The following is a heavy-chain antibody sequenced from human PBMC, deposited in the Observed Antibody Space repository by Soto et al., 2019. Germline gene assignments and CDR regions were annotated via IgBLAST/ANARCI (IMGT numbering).Heavy chain of an antibody. CDR3: AIKYYDFWSGYYYYFDY. J-gene: IGHJ4*02. V-gene: IGHV4-39*01. D-gene: IGHD3-3*01. CDR1: GGSISSSSYY. CDR2: IYYSGST. Sequence: SETLSLTCTVSGGSISSSSYYWGWIRQPPGKGLEWIGSIYYSGSTYYNPSLKSRVTISVDTSKNQFSLKLSSVTAADTAVYYCAIKYYDFWSGYYYYFDYWGQGTLVTVSS.